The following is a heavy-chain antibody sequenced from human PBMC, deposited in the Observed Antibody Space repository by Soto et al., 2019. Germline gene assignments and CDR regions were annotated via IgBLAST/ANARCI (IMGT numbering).Heavy chain of an antibody. D-gene: IGHD6-13*01. CDR3: ARYTTSSCS. Sequence: SETLSLTCTVSGGAISSYYWSWIRQPPGKGLEWIGYIYNSGSNYNPSLKSRVTIFVDTSKNQFSLKLNSVTAADTAVYYCARYTTSSCSWDPGTLVTVSS. J-gene: IGHJ4*02. CDR1: GGAISSYY. V-gene: IGHV4-59*01. CDR2: IYNSGS.